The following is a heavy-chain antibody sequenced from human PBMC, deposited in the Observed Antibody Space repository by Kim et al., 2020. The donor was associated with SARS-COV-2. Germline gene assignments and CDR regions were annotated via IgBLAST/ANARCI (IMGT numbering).Heavy chain of an antibody. CDR2: INPSSGGT. CDR3: ARANTETIDY. J-gene: IGHJ4*02. CDR1: GYTFTTRY. V-gene: IGHV1-2*05. Sequence: ASVKVSCKTSGYTFTTRYLHWVRQVPGQGLEWMGRINPSSGGTNYAQKFQGRVTMTRDTSISTAYMELSRLRSDDTVVYYCARANTETIDYWGQGTLVTVSS.